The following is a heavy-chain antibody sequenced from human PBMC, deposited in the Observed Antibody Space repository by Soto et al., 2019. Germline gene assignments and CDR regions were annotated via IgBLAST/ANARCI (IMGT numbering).Heavy chain of an antibody. V-gene: IGHV1-46*03. Sequence: DSVKIYCRASGYTLTSYYMDWVRQAPGQGLEWMGIINPSGGSTSYAQKFQGRVTMTRDTSTSTVYMELSSLRSEDTAVYYCARTSPLYDILTGYPFPSYGMDVWGQGTTVTVSS. CDR3: ARTSPLYDILTGYPFPSYGMDV. D-gene: IGHD3-9*01. J-gene: IGHJ6*02. CDR1: GYTLTSYY. CDR2: INPSGGST.